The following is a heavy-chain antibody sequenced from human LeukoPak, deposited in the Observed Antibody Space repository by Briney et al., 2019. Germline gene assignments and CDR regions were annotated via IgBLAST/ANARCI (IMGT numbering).Heavy chain of an antibody. CDR1: GFTFSRYA. V-gene: IGHV3-30*04. CDR3: ARDDSDVGMVATISREGDYFDS. CDR2: IAYDGGKA. J-gene: IGHJ4*02. D-gene: IGHD5-12*01. Sequence: PGGSLRLSCAASGFTFSRYAMHWVRQAPGEGLAWVAVIAYDGGKAYYTDSVKGRLTIFRDNSKNTLYLQMNRLRPEDTAIYYCARDDSDVGMVATISREGDYFDSWGQGTLVTVSS.